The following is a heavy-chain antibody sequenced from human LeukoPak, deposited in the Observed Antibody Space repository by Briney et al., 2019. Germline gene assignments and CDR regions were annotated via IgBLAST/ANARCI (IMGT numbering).Heavy chain of an antibody. D-gene: IGHD3-10*01. CDR2: INHSGST. J-gene: IGHJ4*02. CDR3: ARGWGLMVRGVMWGDY. Sequence: GSLRLSCAASGFTFSSYAMSWVRQPPGKGLEWIGEINHSGSTNYNPSLKSRVTISVDTSKNQFSLKLSSVTAADTAVYYCARGWGLMVRGVMWGDYWGQGTLVTVSS. V-gene: IGHV4-34*01. CDR1: GFTFSSYA.